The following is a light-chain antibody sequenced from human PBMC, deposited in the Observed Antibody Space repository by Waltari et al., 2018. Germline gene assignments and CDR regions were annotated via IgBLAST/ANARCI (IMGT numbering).Light chain of an antibody. V-gene: IGLV2-14*01. CDR3: CSYTTSSAWV. J-gene: IGLJ3*02. CDR2: DVT. Sequence: QSALTQPASVSGSPGQSITISCTGTSSDVGVYNYVSWYQQNPGKAPKLMIYDVTKRPSGVSGRFSGSKSGNTASLTISVLQAEDEADYYCCSYTTSSAWVFGGGTKLTVL. CDR1: SSDVGVYNY.